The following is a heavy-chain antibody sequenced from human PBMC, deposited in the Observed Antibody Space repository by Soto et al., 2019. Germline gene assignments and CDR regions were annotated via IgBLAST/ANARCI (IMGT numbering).Heavy chain of an antibody. D-gene: IGHD2-21*02. J-gene: IGHJ6*02. CDR2: IGTRSDI. V-gene: IGHV3-21*01. CDR3: AREETAWPLAYGLDV. Sequence: LRLSCVASGFTFSTYSMNWVRQAPGKGLEWVSTIGTRSDIYYAESVKGRFTISRDNAKNSLSLQMNSLRVEDTAVYYCAREETAWPLAYGLDVWGQGTAVTVSS. CDR1: GFTFSTYS.